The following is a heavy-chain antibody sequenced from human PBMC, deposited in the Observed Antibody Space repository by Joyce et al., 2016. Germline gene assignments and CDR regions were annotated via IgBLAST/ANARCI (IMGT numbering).Heavy chain of an antibody. J-gene: IGHJ3*02. CDR2: ISGSGGDI. CDR1: GFTFSTFS. D-gene: IGHD4-17*01. Sequence: EVQLVESGGGLVKPGGSLRLSCAASGFTFSTFSMNWVRQAPGEGLEWVSAISGSGGDIYYADSMKGRFTVSRDNAKKSLYLQMNSLRAEDTAVYYCARDSGQDYGDSWAFDIWWAFDIWGHGTMVTVSS. CDR3: ARDSGQDYGDSWAFDIWWAFDI. V-gene: IGHV3-21*02.